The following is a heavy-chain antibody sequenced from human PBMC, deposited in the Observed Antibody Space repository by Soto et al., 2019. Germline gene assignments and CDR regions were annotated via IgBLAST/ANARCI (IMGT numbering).Heavy chain of an antibody. CDR1: GINFNNYW. Sequence: PGGSLRLSCAVSGINFNNYWMHWIRQTPGKGLVWVSHINNVASIINYADSVRGRFTISRDNAGNTLYLQMNSLGVEDTATYYCARDEGRGLKYWGQATSVTVST. CDR2: INNVASII. CDR3: ARDEGRGLKY. J-gene: IGHJ4*02. V-gene: IGHV3-74*01.